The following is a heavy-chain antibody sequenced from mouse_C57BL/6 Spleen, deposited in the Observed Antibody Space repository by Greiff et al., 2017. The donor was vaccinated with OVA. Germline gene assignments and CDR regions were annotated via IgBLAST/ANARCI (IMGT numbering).Heavy chain of an antibody. CDR2: INPNNGGT. J-gene: IGHJ4*01. V-gene: IGHV1-18*01. CDR1: GYTFTDYN. CDR3: ARVDYDYDDYAMDY. D-gene: IGHD2-4*01. Sequence: VQLQQSGPELVKPGASVKIPCKASGYTFTDYNMDWVKQSHGKSLEWIGDINPNNGGTIYNQKFKGKATLTVDKSSSTAYMELRSLTSEDTAVYYCARVDYDYDDYAMDYWGLGTSVTVSS.